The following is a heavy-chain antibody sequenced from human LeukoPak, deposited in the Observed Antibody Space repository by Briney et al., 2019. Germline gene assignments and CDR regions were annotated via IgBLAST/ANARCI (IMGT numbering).Heavy chain of an antibody. J-gene: IGHJ4*02. D-gene: IGHD6-13*01. CDR3: GRGGIAAAASGIDY. V-gene: IGHV4-30-2*01. CDR1: GGSISSGGYS. CDR2: IYQSGST. Sequence: SQTLSLTCVVSGGSISSGGYSWSWIRQPPGKGLEWIGYIYQSGSTYYNPSLKSRVTISVDRSRNQFSLKLSSVTAADTAVYYCGRGGIAAAASGIDYWGQGTLVTVSS.